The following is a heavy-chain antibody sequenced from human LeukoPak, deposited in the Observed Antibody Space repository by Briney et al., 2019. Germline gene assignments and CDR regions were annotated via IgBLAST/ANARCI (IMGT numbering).Heavy chain of an antibody. CDR2: INHSGST. Sequence: KPSETLSLTCAVYGGSFSGYYWSWIRQPPGKGLEWIGEINHSGSTNYNPSLKSRVTISVDTSKNQFSLKLSSVTAADTAVYYCARGRGRCSGGSCPHWFDPWGQGTLVTVSS. D-gene: IGHD2-15*01. J-gene: IGHJ5*02. CDR3: ARGRGRCSGGSCPHWFDP. V-gene: IGHV4-34*01. CDR1: GGSFSGYY.